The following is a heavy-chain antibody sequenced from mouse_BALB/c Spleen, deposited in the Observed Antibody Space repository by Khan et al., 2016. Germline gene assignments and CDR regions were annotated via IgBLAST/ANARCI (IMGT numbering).Heavy chain of an antibody. V-gene: IGHV2-6-7*01. D-gene: IGHD2-4*01. J-gene: IGHJ4*01. CDR3: ARDGSMITSAMDY. Sequence: VKLEESGPGLVAPSQSLSITCTVSGFSLTGYGVNWVRQPPGKGLEWLGMIWGDGNTGYNSALKSRLRISKDNSKSQVFLKMNSLQTDDTARYYCARDGSMITSAMDYWGQGTSVTVSS. CDR2: IWGDGNT. CDR1: GFSLTGYG.